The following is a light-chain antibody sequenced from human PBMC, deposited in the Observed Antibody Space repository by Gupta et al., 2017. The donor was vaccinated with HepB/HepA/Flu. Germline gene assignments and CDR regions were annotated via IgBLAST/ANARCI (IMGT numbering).Light chain of an antibody. J-gene: IGKJ1*01. CDR2: DAS. CDR1: QSVSSY. Sequence: EIVLTQSPATLSLSPGERATLSCRASQSVSSYLAWYQHKPVQAPRLLIYDASNSATGIPARFSGTGSGTDFTLSISSLEPEDIAVYCCQQRSNWPRTFGEGSKVEIK. V-gene: IGKV3-11*01. CDR3: QQRSNWPRT.